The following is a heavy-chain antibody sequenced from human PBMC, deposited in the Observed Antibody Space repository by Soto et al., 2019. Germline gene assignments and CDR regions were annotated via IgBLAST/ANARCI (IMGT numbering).Heavy chain of an antibody. CDR3: AIDSGYGSGSSVNHYLDC. CDR1: GFTLRSYW. D-gene: IGHD3-10*01. CDR2: IKTDASEK. J-gene: IGHJ4*01. Sequence: LRLSCSASGFTLRSYWVSWVRQAPGKGLEWLATIKTDASEKKYVDSVRGRFTVSRDNAXXXXYXXXDXLXXXDTAVYYCAIDSGYGSGSSVNHYLDCWGRGTLVTVSS. V-gene: IGHV3-7*01.